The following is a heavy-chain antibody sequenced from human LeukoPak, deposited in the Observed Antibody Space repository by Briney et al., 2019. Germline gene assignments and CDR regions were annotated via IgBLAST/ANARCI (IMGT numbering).Heavy chain of an antibody. Sequence: SETLSLTCTVSGGSISSYYWSWIRQPAGKGLEWIGRIYTSGSTNYNPSLKSRVTMSVDTSKNQFSLKLSSVTAADTAVYYCAREVLRFLEWFPEGWFDPWGQGTLVTVSS. CDR1: GGSISSYY. D-gene: IGHD3-3*01. CDR3: AREVLRFLEWFPEGWFDP. J-gene: IGHJ5*02. CDR2: IYTSGST. V-gene: IGHV4-4*07.